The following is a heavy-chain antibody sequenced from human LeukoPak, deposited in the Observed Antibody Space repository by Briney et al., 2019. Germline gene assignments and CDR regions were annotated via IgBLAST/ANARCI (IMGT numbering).Heavy chain of an antibody. CDR2: INPSGGST. J-gene: IGHJ3*02. D-gene: IGHD3-16*01. CDR3: AREFYESGAFDI. Sequence: ASVTVSCKASGYTFTSYYMHWVRQAPGQGLEGMGIINPSGGSTSYAQKFQGRVTMTRDMSTSTVYMELSSLRSEDTAVYYCAREFYESGAFDIWGQGTMVTVSS. CDR1: GYTFTSYY. V-gene: IGHV1-46*01.